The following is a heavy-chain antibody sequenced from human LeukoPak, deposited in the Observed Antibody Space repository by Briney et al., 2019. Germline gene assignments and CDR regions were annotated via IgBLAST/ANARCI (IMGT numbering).Heavy chain of an antibody. Sequence: GGSLRLSCAASGFTFSSYSMNWVRLAPGKGLEWVSSISSSSSYIYYADSVKGRFTISRDNAKNSLYLQMNSLRAEDTAVYYCATTTDIVVVPAAIGYYYGMDVWGQGTTVTVSS. V-gene: IGHV3-21*01. D-gene: IGHD2-2*02. J-gene: IGHJ6*02. CDR2: ISSSSSYI. CDR3: ATTTDIVVVPAAIGYYYGMDV. CDR1: GFTFSSYS.